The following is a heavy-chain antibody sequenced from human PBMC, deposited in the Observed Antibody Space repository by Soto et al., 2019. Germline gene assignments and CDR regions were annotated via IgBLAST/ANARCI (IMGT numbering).Heavy chain of an antibody. CDR3: ARRGFGPLHGLVDV. V-gene: IGHV4-59*08. Sequence: SETLSLTCTVSGGSISSYYWSWFRQSPGKRMEWIGYVHHSWGSSYNPSLQSRVAISLDTSKSQFSLKVTSVTATDTAVYYCARRGFGPLHGLVDVWGQGTRVTVSS. J-gene: IGHJ6*02. D-gene: IGHD3-10*01. CDR1: GGSISSYY. CDR2: VHHSWGS.